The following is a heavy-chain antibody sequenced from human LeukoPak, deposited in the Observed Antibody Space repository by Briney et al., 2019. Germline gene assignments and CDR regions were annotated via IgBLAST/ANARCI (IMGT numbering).Heavy chain of an antibody. CDR3: ARHRVLAAAGTDY. CDR2: IYYSGST. CDR1: GDSIRSSSYY. D-gene: IGHD6-13*01. V-gene: IGHV4-39*01. Sequence: SETLSLTCTVSGDSIRSSSYYWGWTRQPPGKGLEWIGNIYYSGSTYYNPSLTSRVTISVDTSKNQFSLKLSSVTAADTAVYYCARHRVLAAAGTDYWGQGTLVTVSS. J-gene: IGHJ4*02.